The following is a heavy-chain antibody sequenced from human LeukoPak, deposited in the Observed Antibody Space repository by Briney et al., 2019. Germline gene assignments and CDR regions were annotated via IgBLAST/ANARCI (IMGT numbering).Heavy chain of an antibody. CDR3: ARDVDYYDSSGYYLFNWFDP. V-gene: IGHV1-18*01. CDR1: GYTFTSYG. CDR2: ISAYNGNT. Sequence: ASVKVSCKAPGYTFTSYGFSWVRQAPGQGLEWMGWISAYNGNTNYARKLQGRVTMTTDTSTSTASMELRSLRSDDTAVYYCARDVDYYDSSGYYLFNWFDPWGQGTLVTVSS. J-gene: IGHJ5*02. D-gene: IGHD3-22*01.